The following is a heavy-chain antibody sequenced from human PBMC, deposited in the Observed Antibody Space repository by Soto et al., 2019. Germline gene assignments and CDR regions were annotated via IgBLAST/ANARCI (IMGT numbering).Heavy chain of an antibody. CDR1: GFTFSSYS. J-gene: IGHJ5*02. CDR3: ARDVSYYGSGSYLGSRFNWFDP. V-gene: IGHV3-48*02. Sequence: GGSLRLSCAASGFTFSSYSMNWVRQAPGKGLEWVSYISSSSSTIYYADSVKGRFTISRENAKNSLYLQMNSLRDEDTAVYYCARDVSYYGSGSYLGSRFNWFDPWGQGTLVTVSS. CDR2: ISSSSSTI. D-gene: IGHD3-10*01.